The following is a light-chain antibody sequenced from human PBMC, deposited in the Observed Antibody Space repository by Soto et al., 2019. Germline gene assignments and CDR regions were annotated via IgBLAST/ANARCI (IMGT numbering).Light chain of an antibody. CDR1: QNVLYRSNNKNY. V-gene: IGKV4-1*01. J-gene: IGKJ1*01. Sequence: DIVMTQSPDSLAVSLGERATINCKSSQNVLYRSNNKNYLAWYQQKPGQPPKLLIYWASTRESGVPERFSGSVSGTDFTISISSLLAEDVEVYDGQQYYTNPPTFGQGTKVDIK. CDR3: QQYYTNPPT. CDR2: WAS.